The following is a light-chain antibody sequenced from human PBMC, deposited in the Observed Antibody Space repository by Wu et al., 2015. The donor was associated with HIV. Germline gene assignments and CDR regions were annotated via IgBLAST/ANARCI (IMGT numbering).Light chain of an antibody. Sequence: LVMTQSPATLSVSPRERATLSCRTSQSINNNLAWFQQKPGQAPRLLIYGASSRATGIPDRFSGSGSGTDFTLTISRLEPEDFAVYYCQQYGSSLWTFGQGTKVEIK. CDR1: QSINNN. CDR3: QQYGSSLWT. V-gene: IGKV3-20*01. CDR2: GAS. J-gene: IGKJ1*01.